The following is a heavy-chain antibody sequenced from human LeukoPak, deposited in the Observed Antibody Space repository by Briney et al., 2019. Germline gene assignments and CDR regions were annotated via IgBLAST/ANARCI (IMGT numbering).Heavy chain of an antibody. V-gene: IGHV3-30*03. CDR1: EXTFSSYG. J-gene: IGHJ4*02. CDR3: ASIGWYSNEFDY. Sequence: LGGSLRLSFTASEXTFSSYGMHWVRQAPGEGMEWVAVISYDGSNKYYADSVKGRFTISRDNSKNSLYLQMNSLGDEDTAVYYCASIGWYSNEFDYWGQGTLVTVSS. D-gene: IGHD6-19*01. CDR2: ISYDGSNK.